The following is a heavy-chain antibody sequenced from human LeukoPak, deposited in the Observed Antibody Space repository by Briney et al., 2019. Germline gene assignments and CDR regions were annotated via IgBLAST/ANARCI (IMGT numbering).Heavy chain of an antibody. J-gene: IGHJ4*02. V-gene: IGHV4-39*01. CDR1: GGSVNSNSYN. Sequence: PSETLSLTCNVSGGSVNSNSYNWGWIRQPSGKGLEWIGAIYYNGNPYYNSSLRSRVTISVDTSKNQFSLNLSSVTAADTAMYYCARQPRLGPRERGLDSWGQGTLVTVSS. CDR2: IYYNGNP. D-gene: IGHD1-26*01. CDR3: ARQPRLGPRERGLDS.